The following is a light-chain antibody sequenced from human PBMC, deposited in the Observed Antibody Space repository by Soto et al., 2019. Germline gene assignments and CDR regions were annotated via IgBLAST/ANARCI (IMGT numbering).Light chain of an antibody. CDR3: QQYGSSPWT. CDR2: GAS. Sequence: EIVLTQSPGTLSLSPGERATLSCRASQSVSRNYLAWYQRKPGQAPRLLIYGASSRAAGIPGRFSGSGSGTDFTLTISRLEPEDFAVYYCQQYGSSPWTFGLGTKVDNK. CDR1: QSVSRNY. V-gene: IGKV3-20*01. J-gene: IGKJ1*01.